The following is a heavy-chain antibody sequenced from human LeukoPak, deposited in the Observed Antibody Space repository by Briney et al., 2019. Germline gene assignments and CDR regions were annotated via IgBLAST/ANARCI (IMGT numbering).Heavy chain of an antibody. CDR3: ARAWATDYFDY. CDR1: GGSISSYY. V-gene: IGHV4-59*01. Sequence: PSETLSLTCTVSGGSISSYYWSWIRQPPGKGVEWIGDIYYSGITNYNPSLKSRVTMSVDTSKNQVSLKLSSVSAADTAVYYCARAWATDYFDYWGQGTLVTVSS. J-gene: IGHJ4*02. CDR2: IYYSGIT.